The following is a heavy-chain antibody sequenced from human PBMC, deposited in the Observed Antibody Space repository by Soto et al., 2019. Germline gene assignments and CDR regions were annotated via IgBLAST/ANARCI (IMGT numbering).Heavy chain of an antibody. CDR3: ARECQSVYGEPSLRYFYY. CDR1: GFTFSSYA. Sequence: QVQLVESGGGVVQPVRSLSLSCGASGFTFSSYAMHWVRQAPGKGLERVAVISYDGSNKYYADSVTGRFTISRDNSKNTVYLQMNGLRAEDTAVYYCARECQSVYGEPSLRYFYYWGQGTLVTVS. J-gene: IGHJ4*02. CDR2: ISYDGSNK. V-gene: IGHV3-30-3*01. D-gene: IGHD4-17*01.